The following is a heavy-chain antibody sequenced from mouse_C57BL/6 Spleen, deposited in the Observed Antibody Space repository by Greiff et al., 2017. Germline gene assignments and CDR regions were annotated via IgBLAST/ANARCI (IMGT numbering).Heavy chain of an antibody. D-gene: IGHD1-1*01. J-gene: IGHJ2*01. Sequence: QVHVKQSGAELAKPGASVKLSRKASGYTFTSYWMHWVKQRPGQGLEWIGYINPSSGYTKYNQKFKDKATLTADKSSSTAYMQLSSLTYEDSAVYYCASEYGSNCDYWGKGTTLTVSS. CDR2: INPSSGYT. V-gene: IGHV1-7*01. CDR1: GYTFTSYW. CDR3: ASEYGSNCDY.